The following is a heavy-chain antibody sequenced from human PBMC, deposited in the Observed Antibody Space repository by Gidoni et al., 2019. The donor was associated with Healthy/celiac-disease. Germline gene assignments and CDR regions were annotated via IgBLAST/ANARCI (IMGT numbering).Heavy chain of an antibody. CDR2: ISGSGGST. CDR3: AKGRYCSSTSCSVGAFDY. J-gene: IGHJ4*02. Sequence: EVQLLESGGGLVPPGGSLRLSCAASGFTFSSYAMSWVRQAPGKGLEWVSAISGSGGSTYYADSVKGRFTISRDNSKNTLYLQMNSLRAEDTAVYYCAKGRYCSSTSCSVGAFDYWGQGTLVTVSS. CDR1: GFTFSSYA. D-gene: IGHD2-2*01. V-gene: IGHV3-23*01.